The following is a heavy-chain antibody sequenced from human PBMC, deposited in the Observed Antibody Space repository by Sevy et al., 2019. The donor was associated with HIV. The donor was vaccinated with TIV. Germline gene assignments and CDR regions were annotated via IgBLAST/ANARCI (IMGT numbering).Heavy chain of an antibody. CDR3: ARDLGSGSFNNWFDP. CDR2: ISSSSSYI. CDR1: GFTFSSYS. J-gene: IGHJ5*02. V-gene: IGHV3-21*01. Sequence: GGSLRLSCAASGFTFSSYSMNWVRQAPGKGLEWVSSISSSSSYIYYADSVKGRFTIPRDNAKNSLYLQMNSLRAEDTAVYYCARDLGSGSFNNWFDPWGQGTLVTVSS. D-gene: IGHD3-10*01.